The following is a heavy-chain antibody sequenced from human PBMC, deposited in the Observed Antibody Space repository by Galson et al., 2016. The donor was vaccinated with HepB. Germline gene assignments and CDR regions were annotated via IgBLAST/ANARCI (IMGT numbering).Heavy chain of an antibody. CDR3: VKDGPANGWSDFEY. CDR1: GFTFRNYG. V-gene: IGHV3-23*01. J-gene: IGHJ4*02. D-gene: IGHD6-19*01. Sequence: SLRLSCAASGFTFRNYGMTWVRQAPGKGLEWVSIVDNSGDGTYYADSVKGRFTISRDNSKNTLYLQMNSLRAEDTAVYYCVKDGPANGWSDFEYWGQGPLVTVSS. CDR2: VDNSGDGT.